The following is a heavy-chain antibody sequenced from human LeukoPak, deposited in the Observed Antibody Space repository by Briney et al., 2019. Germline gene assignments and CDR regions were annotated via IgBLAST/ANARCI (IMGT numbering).Heavy chain of an antibody. J-gene: IGHJ3*02. CDR2: SNTNTGNP. V-gene: IGHV7-4-1*02. D-gene: IGHD1/OR15-1a*01. CDR1: GYTFTNYA. Sequence: ASVKVSCKASGYTFTNYAMNWVRQAPGQGLEWMGWSNTNTGNPTYAQGLTGRFVFFLDTFVSTAYLQISSLKAEDTAVYYCARSTRTYAFDIWGQGTMVTVSS. CDR3: ARSTRTYAFDI.